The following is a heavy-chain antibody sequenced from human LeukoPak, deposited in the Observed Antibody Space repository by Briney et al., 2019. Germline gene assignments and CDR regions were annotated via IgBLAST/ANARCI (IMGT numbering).Heavy chain of an antibody. J-gene: IGHJ4*02. CDR1: GGTFSSYT. D-gene: IGHD3-3*01. Sequence: SVKVSCKASGGTFSSYTISWVRQAPGQGLEWMGRIIPILGTANYAQKFQGRVTITADESTSTAYMELSSLRSEDTAVYYCARLIDIGDFWSGYYHWGQGTLVTVSS. CDR3: ARLIDIGDFWSGYYH. V-gene: IGHV1-69*08. CDR2: IIPILGTA.